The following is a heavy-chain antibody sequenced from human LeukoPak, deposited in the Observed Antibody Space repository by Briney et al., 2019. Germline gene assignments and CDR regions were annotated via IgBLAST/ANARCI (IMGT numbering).Heavy chain of an antibody. V-gene: IGHV3-74*01. CDR2: INSDGSST. D-gene: IGHD3-10*01. Sequence: GGSLRLSCAASGFTFSSYWMHWVRQAPGKGLVWVSRINSDGSSTSYADSVKGRFTISRDNAKNTLYLQMNSLRAEDTAVYYCARGDWYIWFGELLSNYYYYGMDVWGQGTTVTVSS. CDR3: ARGDWYIWFGELLSNYYYYGMDV. CDR1: GFTFSSYW. J-gene: IGHJ6*02.